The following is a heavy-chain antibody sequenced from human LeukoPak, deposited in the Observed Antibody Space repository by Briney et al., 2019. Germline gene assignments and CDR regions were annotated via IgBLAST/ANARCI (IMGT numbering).Heavy chain of an antibody. CDR2: ISDDGSNT. J-gene: IGHJ4*02. V-gene: IGHV3-33*08. CDR1: GFTSRTYG. Sequence: GRSLRLSCAASGFTSRTYGMHWVRQAPGKGLEWVAIISDDGSNTHYADFVKGRFTISRDNSKNTLYLQMNSLRAEDTAVYYCAKGRRFLEWSLYYFDYWGQGTLVTVSS. D-gene: IGHD3-3*01. CDR3: AKGRRFLEWSLYYFDY.